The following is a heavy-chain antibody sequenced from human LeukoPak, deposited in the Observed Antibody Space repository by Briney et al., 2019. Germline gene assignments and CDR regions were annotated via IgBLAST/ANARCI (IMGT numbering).Heavy chain of an antibody. D-gene: IGHD1-1*01. CDR3: AKGEYTTGTTSDYYGMDV. J-gene: IGHJ6*02. CDR2: ISYDGSNK. V-gene: IGHV3-30*18. Sequence: GGSLRLPCAASGFTFSSYGMHWVRQAPGKGLEWVAVISYDGSNKYYADSVKGRFTISRDNSKNTLYLQMNSLRAEDTAVYYCAKGEYTTGTTSDYYGMDVWGQGTTVTVSS. CDR1: GFTFSSYG.